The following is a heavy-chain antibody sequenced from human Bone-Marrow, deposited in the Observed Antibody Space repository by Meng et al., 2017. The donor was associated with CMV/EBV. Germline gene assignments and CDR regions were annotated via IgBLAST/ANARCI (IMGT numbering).Heavy chain of an antibody. CDR1: GFTFSSYG. V-gene: IGHV3-30*02. CDR3: ASIVGAAGYYFRVPHDY. D-gene: IGHD1-26*01. CDR2: IRYDGSNK. J-gene: IGHJ4*02. Sequence: GGSLRLSCAASGFTFSSYGMHWVRQAPGKGLEWVAFIRYDGSNKYYADSVKGRFTISRDNSKNTLYLQMNSLRAEDTAVYYCASIVGAAGYYFRVPHDYWGQGTLVTVSS.